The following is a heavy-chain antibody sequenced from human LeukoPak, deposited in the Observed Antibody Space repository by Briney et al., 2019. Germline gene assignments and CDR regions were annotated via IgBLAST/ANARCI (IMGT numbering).Heavy chain of an antibody. V-gene: IGHV3-23*01. Sequence: GGSLRLSCAASGFTFSSYSMNWVRQAPGKGLEWVSAISGSGGSTYYADSVKGRFTISRDNSKNTLYLQMNSLRAEDTAVYYCAKDIHHDIVVVPAPHYFDYWGQGTLVTVSS. CDR1: GFTFSSYS. CDR2: ISGSGGST. CDR3: AKDIHHDIVVVPAPHYFDY. J-gene: IGHJ4*02. D-gene: IGHD2-2*01.